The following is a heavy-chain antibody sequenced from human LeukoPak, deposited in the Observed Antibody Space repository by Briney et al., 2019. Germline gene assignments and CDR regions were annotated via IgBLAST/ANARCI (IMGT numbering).Heavy chain of an antibody. CDR1: GFTFSSYA. Sequence: PGGSLRLSCAASGFTFSSYAMSWVRQAPGKGLEWVSAISGSGGSTYYADSVKGRFTISRDNSKNTLYLQMNSLRAEDTAVYYCARDAGRKRWQRTLVGDDAFDIWGQGTMVTVSS. J-gene: IGHJ3*02. CDR3: ARDAGRKRWQRTLVGDDAFDI. D-gene: IGHD3-16*01. CDR2: ISGSGGST. V-gene: IGHV3-23*01.